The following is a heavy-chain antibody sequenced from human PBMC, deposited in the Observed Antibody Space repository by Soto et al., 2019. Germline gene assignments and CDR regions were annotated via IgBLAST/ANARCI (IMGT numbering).Heavy chain of an antibody. D-gene: IGHD1-1*01. Sequence: EVQLLESGGGLVQPGGSLRLSCAASGFTFSSYAMSWVRQAPGKGLEWVSAISGSGGSTYYADSVKGRFTISRDNSKDTLDLLMSSLRAEDTAVSYCAKPPGQLLYCYFDLWGRGTLVTVSS. CDR1: GFTFSSYA. CDR2: ISGSGGST. J-gene: IGHJ2*01. V-gene: IGHV3-23*01. CDR3: AKPPGQLLYCYFDL.